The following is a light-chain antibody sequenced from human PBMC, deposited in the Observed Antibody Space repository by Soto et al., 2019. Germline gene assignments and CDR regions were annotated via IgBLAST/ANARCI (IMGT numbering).Light chain of an antibody. Sequence: QSVLTQPPSASGTPGQRCTTSCPGSSSNIGSNTVNWYQQVQGTAPKLLIYSNNQRPSGVPDRFSDSKSGTSASLAISGLQSEDEADYYCAAWDDSLNGPVFGGGTKLTVL. CDR1: SSNIGSNT. V-gene: IGLV1-44*01. CDR3: AAWDDSLNGPV. CDR2: SNN. J-gene: IGLJ3*02.